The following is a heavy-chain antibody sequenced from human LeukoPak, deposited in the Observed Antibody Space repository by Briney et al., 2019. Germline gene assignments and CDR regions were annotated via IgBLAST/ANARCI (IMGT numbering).Heavy chain of an antibody. J-gene: IGHJ6*02. CDR1: GGSFSGYY. CDR2: INHSGST. D-gene: IGHD1-26*01. V-gene: IGHV4-34*01. CDR3: AREYRSGSYYYYYYGMDV. Sequence: SETLSLTCAVHGGSFSGYYWSWIRKPPGKGLEWIGEINHSGSTNYNPSLKSRVTISVDTSKNQFPLKLSSVTAADTAVYYCAREYRSGSYYYYYYGMDVWGQGTTVTVCS.